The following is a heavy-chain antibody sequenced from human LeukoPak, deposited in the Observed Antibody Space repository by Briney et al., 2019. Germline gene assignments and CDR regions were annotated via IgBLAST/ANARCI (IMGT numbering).Heavy chain of an antibody. CDR2: IYYSGST. J-gene: IGHJ5*02. V-gene: IGHV4-39*01. CDR3: ARHYYGSGTYTTWFDP. D-gene: IGHD3-10*01. CDR1: GGSLSSSSYY. Sequence: PSETLSLTCTVSGGSLSSSSYYWGWIRQPPGKGLEWIVNIYYSGSTYHNPSLKSRVTISVDTSKNQFSLKLSSVTAADTAVYYCARHYYGSGTYTTWFDPWGQGTLVTVSS.